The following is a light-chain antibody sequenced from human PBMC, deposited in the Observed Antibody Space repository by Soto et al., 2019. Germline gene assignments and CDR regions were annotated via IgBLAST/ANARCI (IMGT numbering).Light chain of an antibody. V-gene: IGLV2-23*01. J-gene: IGLJ2*01. CDR2: EGS. Sequence: QSVLTQPASVSGSPGQSITISCTGTSSDAGSYNLVSWYQQHPGKAPKLMIYEGSKRPSGVSNRFSGSKSGNTASLTISGLQAEDEADYYCCSYAGSSTLVVFGGGTQLTVL. CDR3: CSYAGSSTLVV. CDR1: SSDAGSYNL.